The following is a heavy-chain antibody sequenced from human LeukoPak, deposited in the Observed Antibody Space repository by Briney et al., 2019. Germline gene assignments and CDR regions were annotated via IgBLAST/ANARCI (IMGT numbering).Heavy chain of an antibody. J-gene: IGHJ4*02. CDR1: GFTFSNYY. V-gene: IGHV3-11*04. Sequence: PGGSLRLSCAASGFTFSNYYMSWIRQAPGQGLEWVSYISSSGSTIYYANSVKGRFTISRDNAQTSLYLQTNSLRAEDTAVYYCAISFYGDYFDYWGQGTLVTVSS. CDR3: AISFYGDYFDY. D-gene: IGHD4-17*01. CDR2: ISSSGSTI.